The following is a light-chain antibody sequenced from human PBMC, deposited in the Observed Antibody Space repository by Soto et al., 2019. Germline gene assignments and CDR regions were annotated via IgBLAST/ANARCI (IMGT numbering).Light chain of an antibody. Sequence: EVVLTQSPGTLALSPGERATLSCRASQSVSSGYLAWYQQKPGQAPRVVIYGVSSRAAGIPDRFRGSGSGTDFTLTISRLEPEDFAVYYCQLYGSARYTFGQGTKLEI. CDR3: QLYGSARYT. V-gene: IGKV3-20*01. J-gene: IGKJ2*01. CDR1: QSVSSGY. CDR2: GVS.